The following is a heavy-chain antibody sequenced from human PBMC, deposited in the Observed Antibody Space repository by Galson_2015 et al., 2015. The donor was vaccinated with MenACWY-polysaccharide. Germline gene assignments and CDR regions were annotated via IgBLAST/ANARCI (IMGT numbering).Heavy chain of an antibody. J-gene: IGHJ4*02. CDR1: GFTFSSYA. CDR2: VSGSGSST. Sequence: SLRLSCAASGFTFSSYAMSWVRQAPGKVLEWVSTVSGSGSSTYYADSVKGRFTISRDNSKNTLYLQMGSLRAEDTAVYYCAKVAVAGPMSFFDYWGQGTLVTVSS. D-gene: IGHD6-19*01. CDR3: AKVAVAGPMSFFDY. V-gene: IGHV3-23*01.